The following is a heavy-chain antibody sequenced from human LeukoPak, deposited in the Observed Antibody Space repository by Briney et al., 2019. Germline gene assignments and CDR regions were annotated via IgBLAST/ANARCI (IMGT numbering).Heavy chain of an antibody. CDR3: ARRDVHNGRDY. CDR2: IYSGGST. D-gene: IGHD5-24*01. CDR1: GFTVSNNY. V-gene: IGHV3-53*01. J-gene: IGHJ4*02. Sequence: PGGSLRLSCVVSGFTVSNNYMSWVRQAPRKGLEWVSLIYSGGSTYYADSVKGRFTISRDNSKNTVYLQMNSLRAEDTAMYYCARRDVHNGRDYWGQGTLVTVSS.